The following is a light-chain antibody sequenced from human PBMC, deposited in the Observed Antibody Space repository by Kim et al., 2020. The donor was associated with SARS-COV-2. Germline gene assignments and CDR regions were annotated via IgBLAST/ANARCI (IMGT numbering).Light chain of an antibody. J-gene: IGKJ4*01. CDR3: QQYDSYSVT. CDR2: KAS. V-gene: IGKV1-5*03. Sequence: DIQMTQSPSTLSASIGDRFTITCRASQSIESWLAWYQQKPGKAPNLLIFKASDLESGVPSRFSGSGSGTEFTLTISRLQPDDFATYYCQQYDSYSVTFGGGTKVDIK. CDR1: QSIESW.